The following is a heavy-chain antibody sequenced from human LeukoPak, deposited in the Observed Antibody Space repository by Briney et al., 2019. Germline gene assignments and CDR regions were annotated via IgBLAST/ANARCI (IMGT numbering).Heavy chain of an antibody. J-gene: IGHJ4*02. CDR3: AKYKGDYSNSPGAY. CDR1: GFSFSNYS. D-gene: IGHD6-13*01. Sequence: GGSLRLSCAASGFSFSNYSMNWVRQAPGKGLEWVSSISSSSTYIYYADSVKGRFTISRDNSKNTLYLQMNSLRAEDTAVYYCAKYKGDYSNSPGAYWGQGTLVTVSS. CDR2: ISSSSTYI. V-gene: IGHV3-21*04.